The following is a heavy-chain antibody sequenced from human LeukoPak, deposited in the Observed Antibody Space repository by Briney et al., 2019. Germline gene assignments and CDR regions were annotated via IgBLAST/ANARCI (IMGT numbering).Heavy chain of an antibody. CDR3: AHLTTSAYYYDF. J-gene: IGHJ4*02. V-gene: IGHV2-5*01. CDR2: IYWNDDD. CDR1: GFSVSSGGLA. Sequence: SGPTLVNPTETLTLTCTCSGFSVSSGGLAVGWIRQPPGEALEWLGHIYWNDDDRYNSFLRSRLTITRDTSKNQVALTMTNMDPVDTATYYCAHLTTSAYYYDFWGQGTLVTVSS. D-gene: IGHD3-16*01.